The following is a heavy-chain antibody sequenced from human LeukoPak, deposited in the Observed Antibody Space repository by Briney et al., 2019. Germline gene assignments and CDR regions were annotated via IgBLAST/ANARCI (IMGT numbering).Heavy chain of an antibody. J-gene: IGHJ4*02. CDR2: IWYDGSNK. Sequence: PGRSLRLSCAASGFTFSSYGMHWVRQAPGKGLEWVAIIWYDGSNKYYADSVKGRFTITRDSSENTLYLQMHSLRAEDTAVYYCARGGAGYAFDYWGQGTLVTVSS. D-gene: IGHD5-12*01. CDR3: ARGGAGYAFDY. CDR1: GFTFSSYG. V-gene: IGHV3-33*01.